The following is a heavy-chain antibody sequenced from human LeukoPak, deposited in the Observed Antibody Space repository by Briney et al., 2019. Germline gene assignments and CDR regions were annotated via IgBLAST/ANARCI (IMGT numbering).Heavy chain of an antibody. Sequence: PGGSLRLSCAASGFTFSIYWMHWVRHAPGKGLVCVSRIKSDGSSTSYADSVKGRFTISRDDAKNTLYLQMNSLRAEDTAVYYCARAYNSHFDYWGQGALVTVSS. J-gene: IGHJ4*02. CDR1: GFTFSIYW. CDR3: ARAYNSHFDY. D-gene: IGHD1-1*01. V-gene: IGHV3-74*01. CDR2: IKSDGSST.